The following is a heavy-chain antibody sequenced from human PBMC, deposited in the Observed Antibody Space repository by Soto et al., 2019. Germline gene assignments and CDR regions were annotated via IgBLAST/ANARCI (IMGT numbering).Heavy chain of an antibody. CDR3: ARVRISDYYGSGSYYYFDY. V-gene: IGHV4-61*01. J-gene: IGHJ4*02. CDR1: GGSVSSGSYY. D-gene: IGHD3-10*01. CDR2: IYYSGST. Sequence: LSLTCTVSGGSVSSGSYYWRWIRQPPGKGLEWSGYIYYSGSTNYNPSLKSRVTISVDKSRNQFSLKLSSVTAADTAVYYCARVRISDYYGSGSYYYFDYWGQGTLVTVSS.